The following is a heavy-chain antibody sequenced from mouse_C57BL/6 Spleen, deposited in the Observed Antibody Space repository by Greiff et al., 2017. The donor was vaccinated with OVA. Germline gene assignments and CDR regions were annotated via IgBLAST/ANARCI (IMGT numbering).Heavy chain of an antibody. CDR2: INPNNGGT. CDR3: GGDGKGY. V-gene: IGHV1-22*01. CDR1: GYTFTSHW. Sequence: EVQLQQSGPELVRPGASVKISCKAPGYTFTSHWMQWVRQRPGQGLEWIGYINPNNGGTSSNQKFKGKATLTVNKSSITAYMGLRSLTSEVSAVYYCGGDGKGYWGQGTTLTVSS. D-gene: IGHD2-3*01. J-gene: IGHJ2*01.